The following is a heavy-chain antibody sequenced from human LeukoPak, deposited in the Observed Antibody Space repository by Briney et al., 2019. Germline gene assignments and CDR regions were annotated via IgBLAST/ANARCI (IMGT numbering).Heavy chain of an antibody. V-gene: IGHV3-33*01. CDR3: ARDFWNEPSKYFDY. D-gene: IGHD3-3*01. CDR2: IWYHGNDV. Sequence: PGMSLRLSCSASGFTFGSYGMHWVRQAPGKGLEWVALIWYHGNDVDYADSVKGRFTISRDSSKNTLYLQMNSVRAEDTAVYFCARDFWNEPSKYFDYWGQGTLVTVSS. J-gene: IGHJ4*02. CDR1: GFTFGSYG.